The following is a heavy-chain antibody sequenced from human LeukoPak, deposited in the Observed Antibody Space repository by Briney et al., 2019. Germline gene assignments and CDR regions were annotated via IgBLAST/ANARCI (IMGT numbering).Heavy chain of an antibody. V-gene: IGHV3-23*01. Sequence: PGGSLRLSCAASGFTFSSYAMSWVRQAPGKGLEWVSAISGSGGSTYYADSVKGRFTISRDNSKNTLYLQMNTLGAGATAVYNCAKEQGYSYGYDYWGQETLVTVSS. D-gene: IGHD5-18*01. J-gene: IGHJ4*02. CDR2: ISGSGGST. CDR1: GFTFSSYA. CDR3: AKEQGYSYGYDY.